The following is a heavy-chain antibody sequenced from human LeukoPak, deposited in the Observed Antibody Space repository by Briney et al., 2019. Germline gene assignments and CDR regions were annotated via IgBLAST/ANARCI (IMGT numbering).Heavy chain of an antibody. CDR2: ISGSGVST. CDR1: GFTFSSYA. V-gene: IGHV3-23*01. Sequence: GGSLRLSCAASGFTFSSYAMSWVRQAPGKGLEWVSAISGSGVSTYYADSVKGRFTISRDNSKNTLYLQMNSLRAEDTAVYYCAKVPYDSSGYYYFDYWGQGTLVTVSS. D-gene: IGHD3-22*01. J-gene: IGHJ4*02. CDR3: AKVPYDSSGYYYFDY.